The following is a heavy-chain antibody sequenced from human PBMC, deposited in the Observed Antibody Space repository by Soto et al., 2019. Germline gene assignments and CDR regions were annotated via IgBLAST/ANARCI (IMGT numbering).Heavy chain of an antibody. CDR2: IYSGGGT. D-gene: IGHD4-4*01. Sequence: EVQLVESGGGLIQPGGSLRVSCAASGFTVSSYYMSWVRQAPGKGLEWVSVIYSGGGTSYADSGKGRFTISREISKNTVSLQMNSLRDEDTAVYYCERELGRDSNQHWGHGTLVTVSS. J-gene: IGHJ4*03. CDR1: GFTVSSYY. V-gene: IGHV3-53*01. CDR3: ERELGRDSNQH.